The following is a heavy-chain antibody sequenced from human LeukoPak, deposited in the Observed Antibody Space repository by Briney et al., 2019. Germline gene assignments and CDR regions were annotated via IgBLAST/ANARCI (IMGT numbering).Heavy chain of an antibody. CDR1: GFTLSSYA. CDR2: IISSGGGT. J-gene: IGHJ6*02. V-gene: IGHV3-23*01. CDR3: ARGRYYDMDV. Sequence: GGSLRLSCVGSGFTLSSYAMTWVRQGPGKGLEWVSAIISSGGGTYYADSVKGRFTISRDNAKNTLYLQMNSLRAEDTAIYYCARGRYYDMDVWGQGTTVTVSS.